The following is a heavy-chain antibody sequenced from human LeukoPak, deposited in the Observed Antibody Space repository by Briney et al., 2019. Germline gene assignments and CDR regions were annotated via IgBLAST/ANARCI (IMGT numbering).Heavy chain of an antibody. Sequence: GGSLRLSCAASGFTFSSYAMSWVRQAPGKGLEWVSAISGSGGSTYHADSVKGRFTISRDNSKNTLYLQMNSLRAEDTAVYYCAKDQAGDLAFDIWGQGTMVTVSS. CDR3: AKDQAGDLAFDI. CDR1: GFTFSSYA. V-gene: IGHV3-23*01. D-gene: IGHD7-27*01. CDR2: ISGSGGST. J-gene: IGHJ3*02.